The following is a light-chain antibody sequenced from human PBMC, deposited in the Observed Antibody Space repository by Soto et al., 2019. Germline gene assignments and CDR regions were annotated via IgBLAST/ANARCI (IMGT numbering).Light chain of an antibody. V-gene: IGKV3-20*01. Sequence: EIVMTQSPATLSVSPGERATLSCRASQSVSSNLAWYQQKPGQAPRLLIYGASSRATGIPDRFRGSGSGTDFTLTISRLEPEDFAVYYCQHYDGSPITFGHGTRLEIK. CDR2: GAS. CDR3: QHYDGSPIT. J-gene: IGKJ5*01. CDR1: QSVSSN.